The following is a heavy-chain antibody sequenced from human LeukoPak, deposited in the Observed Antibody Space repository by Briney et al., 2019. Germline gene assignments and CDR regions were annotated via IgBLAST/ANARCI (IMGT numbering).Heavy chain of an antibody. CDR3: AKVVVAGTHYFDY. V-gene: IGHV3-30*18. D-gene: IGHD6-19*01. CDR2: ISTDGSQK. J-gene: IGHJ4*02. Sequence: GGSLRLSCAAPGFTFSRYGMHWVRQAPGKGLEWVAVISTDGSQKFYADSVKGRFTVSRDNSKNTLYLQMSSLTAEDTAVYYCAKVVVAGTHYFDYWGQGTLVTVSP. CDR1: GFTFSRYG.